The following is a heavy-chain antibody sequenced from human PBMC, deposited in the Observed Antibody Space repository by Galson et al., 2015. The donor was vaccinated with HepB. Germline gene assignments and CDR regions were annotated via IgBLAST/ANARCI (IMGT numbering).Heavy chain of an antibody. V-gene: IGHV1-46*01. CDR3: ARELESEAHYGMDV. CDR2: INPSGGGT. J-gene: IGHJ6*02. CDR1: GYTFTNYY. D-gene: IGHD1-1*01. Sequence: SVKVSCKASGYTFTNYYIHWVRQAPGQGLEWMGIINPSGGGTSYAQKFQGRVTMTRDTSTSTVYMELSSLRSEDTAVYYCARELESEAHYGMDVWGQGTTVTVSS.